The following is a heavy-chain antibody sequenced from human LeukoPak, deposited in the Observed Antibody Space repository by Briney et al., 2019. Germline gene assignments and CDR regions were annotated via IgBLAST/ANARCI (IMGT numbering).Heavy chain of an antibody. CDR1: GYTFTSYA. CDR3: ARDQTLRRFLEASEMYYFDY. Sequence: ASVKVSCKASGYTFTSYAMHWVRQAPGQRLEWMGWSNAGNGNTKYSQEFQGRVTITRDTSASTAYMELSRLRSDDTAVYYCARDQTLRRFLEASEMYYFDYWGQGTLVTVSS. CDR2: SNAGNGNT. D-gene: IGHD3-3*01. V-gene: IGHV1-3*02. J-gene: IGHJ4*02.